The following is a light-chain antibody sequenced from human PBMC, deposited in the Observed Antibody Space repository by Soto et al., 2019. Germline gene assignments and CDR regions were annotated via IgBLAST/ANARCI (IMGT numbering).Light chain of an antibody. V-gene: IGLV2-11*01. CDR1: SSDVGGYNY. CDR3: CSYAGSYSYV. Sequence: QSALAQPRSVSGSPGQSVAISFTGTSSDVGGYNYVSWYQQHPGKAPKLMIYDVTKRPSGVPDRFSASKSGNTASLTISGLQADDEADYYCCSYAGSYSYVFGTGTRSPS. J-gene: IGLJ1*01. CDR2: DVT.